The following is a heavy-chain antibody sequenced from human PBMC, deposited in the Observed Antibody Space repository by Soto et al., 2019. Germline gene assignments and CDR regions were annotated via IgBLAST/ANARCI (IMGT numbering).Heavy chain of an antibody. V-gene: IGHV1-2*04. D-gene: IGHD6-13*01. CDR3: ARCIAAAGSYYYYGMDV. CDR1: GYTFTGYY. Sequence: ASVKVSCKASGYTFTGYYMHWVRQAPGQGLEWMGWINPNSGGTNYAQKFQGWVTMTRDTSISTAYMELSRLRSDDTAVYYCARCIAAAGSYYYYGMDVWGKGTTVTVSS. J-gene: IGHJ6*04. CDR2: INPNSGGT.